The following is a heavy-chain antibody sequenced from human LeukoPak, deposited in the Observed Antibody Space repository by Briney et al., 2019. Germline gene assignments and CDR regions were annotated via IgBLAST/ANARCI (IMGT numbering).Heavy chain of an antibody. J-gene: IGHJ4*02. CDR2: INSDGSST. CDR3: ARETDLSSGWSSQGFDY. V-gene: IGHV3-74*01. Sequence: GGSLRLSCAASGFTFSSYWMHWVRQAPGKGLVWVSRINSDGSSTSYADSVKGRFTISRDNSNNTLFLQMDTLRAEDTAVYYCARETDLSSGWSSQGFDYWGQGTLVTVSS. D-gene: IGHD6-13*01. CDR1: GFTFSSYW.